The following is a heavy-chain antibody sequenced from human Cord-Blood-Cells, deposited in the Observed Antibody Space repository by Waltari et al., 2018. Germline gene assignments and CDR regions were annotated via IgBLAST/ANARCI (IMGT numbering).Heavy chain of an antibody. CDR3: ATGSVWRYYYGAGSPRWFDP. D-gene: IGHD3-10*01. J-gene: IGHJ5*02. CDR1: GYTLTELS. V-gene: IGHV1-24*01. CDR2: CEPEGGGN. Sequence: QVQLVQSGAEVKKPGASVKVSCKVSGYTLTELSMHWVRQAPGKGLEWRGGCEPEGGGNSDAQNVKGRGTKTGDTSTDTADIGLSSLRSEDTAVYYCATGSVWRYYYGAGSPRWFDPWGQGTLVTVSS.